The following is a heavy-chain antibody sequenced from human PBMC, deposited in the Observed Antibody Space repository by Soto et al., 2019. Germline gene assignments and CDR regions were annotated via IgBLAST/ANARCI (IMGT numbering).Heavy chain of an antibody. CDR1: GFTFDDYA. Sequence: EVQLVESGGGLVQPGRSLRLSCAASGFTFDDYAMHWVRQVPGKGPEWVSGISWNSGSRGYAEAVRGRFTISRDNAKNSLYLQMYSLRAEDTASYYCAKSKGDLEILKTTVTTFWGPFHIWGQGTMVTVSS. J-gene: IGHJ3*02. CDR3: AKSKGDLEILKTTVTTFWGPFHI. D-gene: IGHD4-17*01. CDR2: ISWNSGSR. V-gene: IGHV3-9*01.